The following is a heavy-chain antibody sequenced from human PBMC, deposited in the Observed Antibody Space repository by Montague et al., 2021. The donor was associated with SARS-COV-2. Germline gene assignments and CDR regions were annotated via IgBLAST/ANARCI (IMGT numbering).Heavy chain of an antibody. D-gene: IGHD3-10*01. CDR1: GGSMSDHY. Sequence: SDTLSLTRTVSGGSMSDHYWAWIRQPPGKGLEWLAYIYYSGGINSNASLKSRVTTSVDTSKNQFSLKLTSVTAADTAVYYCARAVSVRRAVNWFDPWGQGTLVTVSS. CDR2: IYYSGGI. V-gene: IGHV4-59*11. J-gene: IGHJ5*02. CDR3: ARAVSVRRAVNWFDP.